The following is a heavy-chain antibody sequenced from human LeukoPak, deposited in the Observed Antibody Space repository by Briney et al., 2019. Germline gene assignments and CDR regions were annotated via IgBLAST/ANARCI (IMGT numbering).Heavy chain of an antibody. D-gene: IGHD5-18*01. CDR1: GFSLKDYV. CDR2: ISGNGGST. V-gene: IGHV3-23*01. J-gene: IGHJ4*02. Sequence: PGGSLRLSHVASGFSLKDYVKDWGHQAPGTGLEWVSAISGNGGSTYYADSVKGRFTISRDNSKNTLSLQMNSLRAEDTAVYDCAKGFELWLAYFVLWGQGTLVTVSS. CDR3: AKGFELWLAYFVL.